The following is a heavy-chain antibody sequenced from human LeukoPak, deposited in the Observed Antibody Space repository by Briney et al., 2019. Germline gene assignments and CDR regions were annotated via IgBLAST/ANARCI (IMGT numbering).Heavy chain of an antibody. CDR2: IYYSGST. CDR3: ARFLRGATNALEI. CDR1: GGSISSYY. V-gene: IGHV4-59*01. Sequence: TSETLSLTCTVSGGSISSYYWTWIRQPPGKGLEWIGYIYYSGSTNFNPSLRSRVTISLDTSKNQFSLKLSSVTAADTAVYYCARFLRGATNALEIWGPGTMVTVSS. J-gene: IGHJ3*02. D-gene: IGHD1-26*01.